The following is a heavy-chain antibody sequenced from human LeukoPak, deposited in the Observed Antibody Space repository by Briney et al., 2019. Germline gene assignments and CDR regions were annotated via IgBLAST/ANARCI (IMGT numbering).Heavy chain of an antibody. J-gene: IGHJ5*02. D-gene: IGHD3-9*01. V-gene: IGHV3-74*01. Sequence: GGSLRLSCAASGFTFSSYWMHWVRQAPGKGLVWVSRINSDGSSTSYADSVKGRFTISRDNAKNTLYLQMNSLRAEDTAVYYCARDSWGGYDILTGYFSHNWFDPWGQGTLVTVSS. CDR3: ARDSWGGYDILTGYFSHNWFDP. CDR2: INSDGSST. CDR1: GFTFSSYW.